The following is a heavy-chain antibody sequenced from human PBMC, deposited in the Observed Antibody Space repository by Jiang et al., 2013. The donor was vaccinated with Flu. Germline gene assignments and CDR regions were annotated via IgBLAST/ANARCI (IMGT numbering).Heavy chain of an antibody. CDR3: ARGDYNWFDP. CDR2: INPNSGGT. V-gene: IGHV1-2*04. CDR1: YTFYRLL. D-gene: IGHD3-16*01. J-gene: IGHJ5*02. Sequence: YTFYRLLYALGATGPGQGLEWMGWINPNSGGTNYAQKFQGWVTMTRDTSISTAYMELSRLRSDDTAVYYCARGDYNWFDPWGQGTLVTVSS.